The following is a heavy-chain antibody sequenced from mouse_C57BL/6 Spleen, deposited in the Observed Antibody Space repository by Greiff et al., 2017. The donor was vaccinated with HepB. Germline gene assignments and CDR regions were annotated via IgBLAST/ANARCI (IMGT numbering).Heavy chain of an antibody. Sequence: VKLQQPGAELVMPGASVKLSCKASGYTFTSYWMHWVKQRPGQGLEWIGEIDPSDSYTNYNQKFKGKSTLTVDKSSSTAYMQLSSLTSEDSAVYYCARRPVARGGAMDYWGQGTSVTVSS. CDR3: ARRPVARGGAMDY. CDR2: IDPSDSYT. J-gene: IGHJ4*01. V-gene: IGHV1-69*01. CDR1: GYTFTSYW. D-gene: IGHD1-1*01.